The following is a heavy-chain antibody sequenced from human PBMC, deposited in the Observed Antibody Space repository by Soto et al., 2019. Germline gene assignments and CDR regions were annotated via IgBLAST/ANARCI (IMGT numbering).Heavy chain of an antibody. CDR2: INAGNGNT. V-gene: IGHV1-3*01. D-gene: IGHD1-7*01. CDR1: GYTFTSYA. J-gene: IGHJ5*02. CDR3: AREKRNWNYVEYNWFDP. Sequence: ASVKVSCKASGYTFTSYAMHWVRQAPGQRLEWMGWINAGNGNTKYSQKFQGRVTITRDTSASKAYMELSSLRSEDTAVYYCAREKRNWNYVEYNWFDPWGQGTLVTVSS.